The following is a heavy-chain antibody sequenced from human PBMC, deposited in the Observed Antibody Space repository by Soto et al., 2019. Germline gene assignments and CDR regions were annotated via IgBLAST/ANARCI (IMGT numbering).Heavy chain of an antibody. CDR2: ISGSGGST. V-gene: IGHV3-23*01. Sequence: GGSLRLSCAASGLIFSNYAMSWVRQAPGKGLELVSGISGSGGSTYYADSVKGRFTISRDNSKNTLYLQMSSLRAEDTAVYYCAKDGMVRGVIDYYFDSWGQGTLVTVSS. CDR1: GLIFSNYA. D-gene: IGHD3-10*01. J-gene: IGHJ4*02. CDR3: AKDGMVRGVIDYYFDS.